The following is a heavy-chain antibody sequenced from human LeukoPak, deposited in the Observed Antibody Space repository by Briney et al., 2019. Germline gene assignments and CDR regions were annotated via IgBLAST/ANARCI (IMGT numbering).Heavy chain of an antibody. V-gene: IGHV3-11*04. D-gene: IGHD3/OR15-3a*01. CDR1: GFTFSDYY. J-gene: IGHJ4*02. Sequence: GGSLRLSCAASGFTFSDYYMSWIRQAPGKGLEWVSYISSSGSTIYYADSVKGRFTISRDNSKNTLYLQMNSLRAEDTAVYYCAKDSRRGLVDYWGQGTLVTVSS. CDR2: ISSSGSTI. CDR3: AKDSRRGLVDY.